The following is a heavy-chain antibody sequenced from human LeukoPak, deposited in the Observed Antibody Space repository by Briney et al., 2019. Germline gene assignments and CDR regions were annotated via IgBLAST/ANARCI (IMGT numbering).Heavy chain of an antibody. D-gene: IGHD2-15*01. CDR1: GYTFTAYY. Sequence: GASVKVSCKTSGYTFTAYYMHWVRQAPGQGLEWMGWINPHSGGTNYAQRFQGRVTMTRDTSISTAYMELSRLRSDDTAVYYCARERTLTSCYDYWGQGTLVTVSS. CDR3: ARERTLTSCYDY. V-gene: IGHV1-2*02. CDR2: INPHSGGT. J-gene: IGHJ4*02.